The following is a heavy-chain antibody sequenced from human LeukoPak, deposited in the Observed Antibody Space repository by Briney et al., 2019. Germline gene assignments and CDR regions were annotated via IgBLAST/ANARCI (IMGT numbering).Heavy chain of an antibody. V-gene: IGHV3-23*01. D-gene: IGHD3-22*01. CDR1: GFTFSTYA. CDR2: ISNSGGTT. Sequence: GGSLRLSCAASGFTFSTYALSWVRQAPGKGLEWVSSISNSGGTTYYADSVKGRFTISRDNSRNTLVLQMNSLRAEDTAVYYCTTYYYDSSGYYYPYYFDYWGQGTLVTVSS. CDR3: TTYYYDSSGYYYPYYFDY. J-gene: IGHJ4*02.